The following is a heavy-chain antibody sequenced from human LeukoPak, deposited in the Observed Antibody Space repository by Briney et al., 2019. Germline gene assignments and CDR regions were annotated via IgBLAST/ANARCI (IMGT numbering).Heavy chain of an antibody. CDR2: FDPEDGET. D-gene: IGHD2-8*02. CDR3: ARDWSDFDY. V-gene: IGHV1-24*01. Sequence: ASVKVSCKVSGYTLTELSMHWVRQAPGKGREWMGGFDPEDGETIYAQKFQGRVTMPENTSTDTAYMELSSLRSDDTAVYYCARDWSDFDYWGQGTLVTVSS. CDR1: GYTLTELS. J-gene: IGHJ4*02.